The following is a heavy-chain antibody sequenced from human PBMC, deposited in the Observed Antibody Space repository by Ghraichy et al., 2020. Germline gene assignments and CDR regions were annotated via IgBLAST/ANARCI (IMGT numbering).Heavy chain of an antibody. CDR1: GSSISSYY. D-gene: IGHD5-12*01. V-gene: IGHV4-4*09. CDR2: IYSSGST. Sequence: SETLSLTCTVSGSSISSYYWSWIRQPPGKGLEWIGYIYSSGSTNYNPSLKSRLTVSVDTSKNQISLNLSSVTAADTATYYCARSIVAGVMGYWGQGTLVTVSS. CDR3: ARSIVAGVMGY. J-gene: IGHJ4*02.